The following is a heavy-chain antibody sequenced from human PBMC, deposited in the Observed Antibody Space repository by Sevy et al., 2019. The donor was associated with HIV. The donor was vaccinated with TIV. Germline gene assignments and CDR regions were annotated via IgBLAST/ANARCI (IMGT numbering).Heavy chain of an antibody. D-gene: IGHD6-19*01. Sequence: SETLSLTCSVSGGSISSTSYYWGWIRQPPGKGLEWIGTIYSTGNTSYNPSLKSRVTISVATSKNRFTLKLSSVTAADTAVYYCARQAWDTSGWFWFDPWGQGTLVTVSS. CDR3: ARQAWDTSGWFWFDP. V-gene: IGHV4-39*01. J-gene: IGHJ5*02. CDR1: GGSISSTSYY. CDR2: IYSTGNT.